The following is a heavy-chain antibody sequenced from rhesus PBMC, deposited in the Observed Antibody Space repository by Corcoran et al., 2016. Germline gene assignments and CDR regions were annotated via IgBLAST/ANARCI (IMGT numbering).Heavy chain of an antibody. CDR1: GGSISSSY. CDR2: IYGSGSST. V-gene: IGHV4-169*01. Sequence: QLQLQESGPGLVKPSETLSVTCAVSGGSISSSYWSWIRQAPGKGLEWIGYIYGSGSSTNYNPSLKSRVTLSVDTSKNQLSLKLSSVTTADTAVYYCARFNSGSWNVVYWGQGVPVTVSS. J-gene: IGHJ4*01. CDR3: ARFNSGSWNVVY. D-gene: IGHD6-25*01.